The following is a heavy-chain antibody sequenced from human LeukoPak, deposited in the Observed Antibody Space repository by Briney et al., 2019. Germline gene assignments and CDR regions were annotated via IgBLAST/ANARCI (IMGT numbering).Heavy chain of an antibody. CDR3: AINSLGDSSGYDY. Sequence: SETLSLTCTVSGDSISRYYWSWIRQPPGKGLEWIGYFYYIGSTYYNPSLKSRVTISADTSKNQFSLKLSSVTAADTAVYYCAINSLGDSSGYDYWGQGTLVTVSS. D-gene: IGHD3-22*01. CDR2: FYYIGST. CDR1: GDSISRYY. J-gene: IGHJ4*02. V-gene: IGHV4-59*08.